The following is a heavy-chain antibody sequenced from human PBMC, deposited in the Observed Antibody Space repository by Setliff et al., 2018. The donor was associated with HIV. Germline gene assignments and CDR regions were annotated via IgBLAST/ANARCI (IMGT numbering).Heavy chain of an antibody. CDR3: AREPSPSQWQPLYFDV. Sequence: SETLSLTCTVSGGSIGSGYYYWSWVRHPAGKGLEWIGHIYTSGITNHNPSLKSRVTMSLDTSKEQFSLRLRSVTAADTAIYYCAREPSPSQWQPLYFDVWGRGILVTVSS. J-gene: IGHJ4*02. CDR1: GGSIGSGYYY. CDR2: IYTSGIT. V-gene: IGHV4-61*09. D-gene: IGHD6-19*01.